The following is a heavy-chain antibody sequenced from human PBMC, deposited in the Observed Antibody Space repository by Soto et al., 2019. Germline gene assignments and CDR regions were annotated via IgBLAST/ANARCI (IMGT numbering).Heavy chain of an antibody. J-gene: IGHJ5*02. Sequence: GGSLRLSCAASGFTFSSYGMHWVRQAPGKGLEWVAVISYDGSNKYYADSVKGRFTISRDNSKNTLYLQMNSLRAEDTAVYYCAKSYEKYQLLNWFDPWGQGTLVTVSS. CDR1: GFTFSSYG. V-gene: IGHV3-30*18. CDR2: ISYDGSNK. D-gene: IGHD2-2*01. CDR3: AKSYEKYQLLNWFDP.